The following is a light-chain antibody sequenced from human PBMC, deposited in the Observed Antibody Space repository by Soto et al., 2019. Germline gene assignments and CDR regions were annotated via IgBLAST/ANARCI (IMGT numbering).Light chain of an antibody. CDR3: QQSYSTSWT. CDR2: AES. Sequence: DIQMTQSPSSLSASLGDRFTITCLASQSISSYLNWYQRKTGKAPKLMIYAESSLHSGVPSRLSGSGSGTHFTITISSLQPEDFATYYCQQSYSTSWTFGQGTKVDIQ. J-gene: IGKJ1*01. CDR1: QSISSY. V-gene: IGKV1-39*01.